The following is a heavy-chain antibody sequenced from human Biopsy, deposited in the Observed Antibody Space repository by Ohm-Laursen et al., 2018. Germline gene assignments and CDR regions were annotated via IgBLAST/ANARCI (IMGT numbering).Heavy chain of an antibody. CDR3: ARGIGSMVRGVIINVNNWFDP. D-gene: IGHD3-10*01. Sequence: SVKVSCNASGYTFTTYAISWVRQAPGQGLERMGWISTYNGNTNYAQKFQGRVTMTTDTSTSTAYMELRSLRSDDTAVYYCARGIGSMVRGVIINVNNWFDPWGQGTLVTVSS. J-gene: IGHJ5*02. CDR1: GYTFTTYA. V-gene: IGHV1-18*01. CDR2: ISTYNGNT.